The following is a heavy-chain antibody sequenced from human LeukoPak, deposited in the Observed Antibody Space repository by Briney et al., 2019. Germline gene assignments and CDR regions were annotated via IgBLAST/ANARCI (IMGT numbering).Heavy chain of an antibody. Sequence: ASVKVSCKASGYTFTSYYMHWVRQAPGQGLEWMGIINPSGGSTSYAQKFQGRVTMTRDTSTSTVYMELSSLRSEDTAVYYCARAGIAAAGNDWFDPWGQGTLVTVSS. J-gene: IGHJ5*02. CDR2: INPSGGST. V-gene: IGHV1-46*01. D-gene: IGHD6-13*01. CDR1: GYTFTSYY. CDR3: ARAGIAAAGNDWFDP.